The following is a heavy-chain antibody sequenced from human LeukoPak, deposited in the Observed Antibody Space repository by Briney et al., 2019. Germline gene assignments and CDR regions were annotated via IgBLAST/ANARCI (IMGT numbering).Heavy chain of an antibody. D-gene: IGHD3-16*02. J-gene: IGHJ6*03. Sequence: GGSLRLSCAASGFTFSSYSMNWVRQAPGKGLEWVSSISSSSSYIYYADSVKGRFTISRDNAKNSLYLQMNSLRAEDTAVYYCARSPLRDYVWGSYHSNLYYYYYMDVWGKGTTVTVSS. V-gene: IGHV3-21*01. CDR1: GFTFSSYS. CDR3: ARSPLRDYVWGSYHSNLYYYYYMDV. CDR2: ISSSSSYI.